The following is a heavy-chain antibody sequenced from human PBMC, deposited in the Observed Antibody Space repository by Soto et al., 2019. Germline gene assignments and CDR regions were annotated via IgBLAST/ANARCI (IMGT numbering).Heavy chain of an antibody. Sequence: QVQLQQSGPVLVKPSQTLSLTCAISGDSVSSNSAAWNWIRQSPSRGLEWLGRTYYRSKWYNDYAVSVKSRITINPDTSKNQFSLQLNSVTPEDTAVYYCARDLAQKWLVRYYYYMDVWGKGTTVTVSS. J-gene: IGHJ6*03. V-gene: IGHV6-1*01. CDR1: GDSVSSNSAA. CDR2: TYYRSKWYN. D-gene: IGHD6-19*01. CDR3: ARDLAQKWLVRYYYYMDV.